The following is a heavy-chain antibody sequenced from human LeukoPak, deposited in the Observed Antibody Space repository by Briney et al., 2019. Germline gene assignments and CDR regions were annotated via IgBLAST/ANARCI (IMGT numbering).Heavy chain of an antibody. V-gene: IGHV1-69*06. D-gene: IGHD3-22*01. Sequence: ASVKVSCKASGGTFSSYAISWVRQAPGQGLEWMGGIIPIFGTANYAQKFQGRVTITADKSTSTAYMELSSLRSEDTAVYYCARSDLHKGYYYDSSGYHYDAFDIWGQGTMVTVSS. CDR3: ARSDLHKGYYYDSSGYHYDAFDI. CDR2: IIPIFGTA. J-gene: IGHJ3*02. CDR1: GGTFSSYA.